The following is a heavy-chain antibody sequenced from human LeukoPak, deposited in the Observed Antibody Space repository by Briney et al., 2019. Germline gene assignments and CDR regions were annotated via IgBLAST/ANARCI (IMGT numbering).Heavy chain of an antibody. CDR3: AAGRAYDIFPLEY. J-gene: IGHJ4*02. CDR1: GYTLNDLS. D-gene: IGHD3-16*01. V-gene: IGHV1-24*01. Sequence: VASVKVSYKVSGYTLNDLSMHWVRQTPGKGLEWMGGFDPEQDDPIYAQKFQGRVTMTEDTSSDTGYLALSNLRSGDTAVYYCAAGRAYDIFPLEYWGQGTLVTVSS. CDR2: FDPEQDDP.